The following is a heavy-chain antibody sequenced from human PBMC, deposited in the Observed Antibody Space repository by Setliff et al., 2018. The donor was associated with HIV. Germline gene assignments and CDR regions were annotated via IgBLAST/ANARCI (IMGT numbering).Heavy chain of an antibody. Sequence: ASVKVSCKASGYTFTGYFIHWVRQAPGQGLEWMGQINPNRGDTKSHHKFADKLIMSRDTSLTTVYMELTSLRSDDTAVYYCARVSSFNKIIREAFDIWGQGTLVTVSS. CDR2: INPNRGDT. V-gene: IGHV1-2*06. J-gene: IGHJ3*02. D-gene: IGHD3-10*01. CDR3: ARVSSFNKIIREAFDI. CDR1: GYTFTGYF.